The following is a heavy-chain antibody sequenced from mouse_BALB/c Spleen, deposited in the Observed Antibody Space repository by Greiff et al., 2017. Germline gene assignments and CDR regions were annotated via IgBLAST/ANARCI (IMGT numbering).Heavy chain of an antibody. J-gene: IGHJ2*01. CDR3: ARAMNYVDY. CDR1: GFTFSSYG. Sequence: DVHLVESGGGLVQPGGSLKLSCAASGFTFSSYGMSWVRQTPDKRLELVATINSNGGSTYYPDSVKGRFTISRDNAKNTLYLQMSSLKSEDTAMYYCARAMNYVDYWGQGTTLTVSS. V-gene: IGHV5-6-3*01. CDR2: INSNGGST.